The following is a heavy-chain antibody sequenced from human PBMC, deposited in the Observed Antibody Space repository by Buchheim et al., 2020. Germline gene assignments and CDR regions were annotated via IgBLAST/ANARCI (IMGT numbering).Heavy chain of an antibody. CDR1: GFTFSAYG. CDR2: IVGSDE. Sequence: QVQLEESGGGVVQPGRSLRLSCAASGFTFSAYGMHWLRQSPGKGLEWVAGIVGSDEYYAESVEGRFSVSRDTSKNTVYLQMNTLRDEDTAMYYCAKDRFEWGIAVAHFDYWGQGT. D-gene: IGHD6-19*01. J-gene: IGHJ4*02. V-gene: IGHV3-33*03. CDR3: AKDRFEWGIAVAHFDY.